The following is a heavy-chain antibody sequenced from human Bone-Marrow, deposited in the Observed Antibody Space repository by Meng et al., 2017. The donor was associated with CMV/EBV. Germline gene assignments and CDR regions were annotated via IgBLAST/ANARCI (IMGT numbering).Heavy chain of an antibody. Sequence: GGSLRLSCAASGFTFSSYAMHWVRQAPGKGLEWVAVISYDGSNKYYADSVKGRFTISRDNSKNTLYLQMSSLGAEDTAVYYCARDATPWYIGSGSGTVYYGMDVWGQGTTVTVSS. D-gene: IGHD3-10*01. J-gene: IGHJ6*02. CDR3: ARDATPWYIGSGSGTVYYGMDV. V-gene: IGHV3-30-3*01. CDR2: ISYDGSNK. CDR1: GFTFSSYA.